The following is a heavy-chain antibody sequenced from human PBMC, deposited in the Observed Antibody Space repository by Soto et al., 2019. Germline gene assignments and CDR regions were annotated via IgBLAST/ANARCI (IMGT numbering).Heavy chain of an antibody. Sequence: PSETLSLTCTVSGGSISSGGYYWSWIRQHPGKGLEWIGYIYYSGSTYYNPSLKSRVTISVDTSKNQFSLKLSSVTAADTAVYYCARTTNYYGSGNEFDEWGQGTLVTVSS. CDR1: GGSISSGGYY. CDR2: IYYSGST. V-gene: IGHV4-31*03. CDR3: ARTTNYYGSGNEFDE. J-gene: IGHJ4*02. D-gene: IGHD3-10*01.